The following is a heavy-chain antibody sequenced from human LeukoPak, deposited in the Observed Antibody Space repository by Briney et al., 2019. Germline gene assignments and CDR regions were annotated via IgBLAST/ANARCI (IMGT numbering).Heavy chain of an antibody. CDR3: ARDLPPYYFDY. CDR1: GGIFSSYA. V-gene: IGHV1-69*04. CDR2: IIPILGIA. Sequence: PGASVKVSCKASGGIFSSYAISWVRQAPGQGLEWMGRIIPILGIANYAQKFQGRVTITADKSTSTAYMDLSSLRSEDTAVYYCARDLPPYYFDYWGQGTLVTVSS. J-gene: IGHJ4*02.